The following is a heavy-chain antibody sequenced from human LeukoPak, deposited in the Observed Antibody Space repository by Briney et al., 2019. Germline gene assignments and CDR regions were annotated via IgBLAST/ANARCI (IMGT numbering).Heavy chain of an antibody. CDR2: ISYDGSNK. Sequence: PGGSLRLSCAASGFTFSSYAMHWVRQAPGKGLVWVAVISYDGSNKYYADSVKGRFTISRDNSKNTLYLQMNSLRAEDTSVYYCARERVVYYYYYGMDVWGKGTTVTVSS. CDR3: ARERVVYYYYYGMDV. J-gene: IGHJ6*04. V-gene: IGHV3-30*04. CDR1: GFTFSSYA.